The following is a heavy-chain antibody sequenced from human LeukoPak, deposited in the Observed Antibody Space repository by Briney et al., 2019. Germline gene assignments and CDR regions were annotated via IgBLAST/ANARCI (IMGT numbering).Heavy chain of an antibody. CDR1: GGSISSYY. CDR3: ARDRNGYSYGPYNWFDP. D-gene: IGHD5-18*01. J-gene: IGHJ5*02. CDR2: IYYSGST. Sequence: SETLSLTCTVSGGSISSYYWSWIRQPPGKGLEWIGYIYYSGSTNYNPSLKSRVTISVDTSKNQFSPKLSSVTAADTAVYYCARDRNGYSYGPYNWFDPWGQGTLVTVSS. V-gene: IGHV4-59*01.